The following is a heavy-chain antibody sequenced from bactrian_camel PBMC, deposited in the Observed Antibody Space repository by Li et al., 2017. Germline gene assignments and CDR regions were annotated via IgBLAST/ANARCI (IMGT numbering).Heavy chain of an antibody. CDR1: GDPPNTAY. Sequence: HVQLVESGGGSVEAGGSLRLSCTYSGDPPNTAYMAWFRQLPGKEREGVAAIDTDASARYADSVKGRFTISRDNDKNTLYLQMNNLKPEDTAMYYCAAPKWGWGCETYASTADHYWGQGTQVTVS. D-gene: IGHD5*01. V-gene: IGHV3S53*01. CDR2: IDTDASA. CDR3: AAPKWGWGCETYASTADHY. J-gene: IGHJ4*01.